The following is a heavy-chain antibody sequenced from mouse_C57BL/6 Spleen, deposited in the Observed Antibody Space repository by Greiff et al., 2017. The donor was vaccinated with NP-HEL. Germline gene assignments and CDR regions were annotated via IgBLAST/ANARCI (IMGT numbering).Heavy chain of an antibody. CDR3: ARSSFAY. D-gene: IGHD1-3*01. CDR2: IWGDGST. Sequence: VKLMESGPGLVAPSQSLSITCTVSGFSLTSYGVSWVRQPPGKGLEWLGVIWGDGSTNYHPALISRLSISKTNSKSQVFLQLNSLETDDKATYYCARSSFAYWGQGTLVTVSA. V-gene: IGHV2-3*01. J-gene: IGHJ3*01. CDR1: GFSLTSYG.